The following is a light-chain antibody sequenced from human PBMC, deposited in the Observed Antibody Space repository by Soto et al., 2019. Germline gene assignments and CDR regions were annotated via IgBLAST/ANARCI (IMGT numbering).Light chain of an antibody. CDR2: GAS. Sequence: EIVLTQSPGTLSLSPGERATLSCRASQSVSSSYLAWYQQKPGKAPRLLIYGASSRATGIPDRFSGSGSGTDFPLTISRLEPEDFAVYYCQQYGSSPTFGQGTKVEIK. CDR1: QSVSSSY. V-gene: IGKV3-20*01. CDR3: QQYGSSPT. J-gene: IGKJ1*01.